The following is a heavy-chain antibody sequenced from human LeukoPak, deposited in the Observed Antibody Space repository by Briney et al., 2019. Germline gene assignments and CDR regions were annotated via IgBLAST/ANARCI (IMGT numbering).Heavy chain of an antibody. Sequence: SETLSLTCTASGGSISSYYRSWIRQPAGKGLEWIGRIYTSGGTNYNPSLKNRVTMSVDTSKNQFTLKLSSVTAADTAVYYCARDPEYYDILTGYHRYYMDVWGKGTTVTVSS. D-gene: IGHD3-9*01. CDR1: GGSISSYY. V-gene: IGHV4-4*07. CDR2: IYTSGGT. J-gene: IGHJ6*03. CDR3: ARDPEYYDILTGYHRYYMDV.